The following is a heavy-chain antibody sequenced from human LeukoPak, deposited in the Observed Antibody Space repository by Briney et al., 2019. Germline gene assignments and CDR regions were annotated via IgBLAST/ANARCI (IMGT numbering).Heavy chain of an antibody. CDR3: ARDGGDCSGGSCYSKPFDY. J-gene: IGHJ4*02. D-gene: IGHD2-15*01. CDR1: GGTFSSYA. CDR2: IIPIFGTA. Sequence: SVKVSCKAPGGTFSSYAISWVRQAPGQGLEWMGGIIPIFGTANYAQKFQGRVTITTDESTSTAYMELSSLRSEDTAVYYCARDGGDCSGGSCYSKPFDYWGQGTLVTVSS. V-gene: IGHV1-69*05.